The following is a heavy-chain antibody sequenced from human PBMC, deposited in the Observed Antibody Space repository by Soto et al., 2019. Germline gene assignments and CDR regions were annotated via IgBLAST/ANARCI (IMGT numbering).Heavy chain of an antibody. CDR3: ARDPPTGTTLDWADS. Sequence: PVGSLRLSCAGSGFSFSSDSMGWVRQAPGKGLEWVASTSSSDSFMNYADSVKGRFTISRDNAKNSLYLQMSGLKDEDTAVYYCARDPPTGTTLDWADSWGQGTLVTVSS. CDR2: TSSSDSFM. J-gene: IGHJ4*02. V-gene: IGHV3-21*01. CDR1: GFSFSSDS. D-gene: IGHD1-7*01.